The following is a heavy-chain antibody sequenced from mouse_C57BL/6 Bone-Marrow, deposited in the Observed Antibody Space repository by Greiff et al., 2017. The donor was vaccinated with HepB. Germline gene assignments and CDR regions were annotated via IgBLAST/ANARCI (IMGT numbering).Heavy chain of an antibody. Sequence: QVQLQQPGAELVKPGASVKLSCKASGYTFTSYWMQWVKQRPGQGLEWIGEIDPSDSYTNYNQKSKGKATLTVDTSSSTAYMQLSSLTSEDSAVYYCARSLYTYAMDYWGQGTSVTVSS. CDR2: IDPSDSYT. CDR3: ARSLYTYAMDY. J-gene: IGHJ4*01. CDR1: GYTFTSYW. V-gene: IGHV1-50*01. D-gene: IGHD2-1*01.